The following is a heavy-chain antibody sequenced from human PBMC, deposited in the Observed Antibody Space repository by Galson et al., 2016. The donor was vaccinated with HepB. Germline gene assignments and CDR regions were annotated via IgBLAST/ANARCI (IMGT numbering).Heavy chain of an antibody. V-gene: IGHV4-59*01. CDR3: ARGLYCSRTTCYTAPFEY. CDR2: IYYSGST. D-gene: IGHD2-2*02. J-gene: IGHJ3*01. CDR1: GGSISHYY. Sequence: SETLSLTCSVSGGSISHYYWSWIRQPPGKGLEWIGYIYYSGSTTYNPSLKSRVSMSVDTSKNQFSLRLNSVTAADTAVYYCARGLYCSRTTCYTAPFEYWGQGKMVTVSS.